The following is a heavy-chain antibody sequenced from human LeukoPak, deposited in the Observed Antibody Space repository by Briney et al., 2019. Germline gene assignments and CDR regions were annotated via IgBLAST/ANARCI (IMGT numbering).Heavy chain of an antibody. J-gene: IGHJ4*02. D-gene: IGHD4/OR15-4a*01. CDR2: IYYSGST. V-gene: IGHV4-59*08. CDR1: GGSISSYY. CDR3: ARRVPYFDY. Sequence: SETLSLTCTVSGGSISSYYWSWIRQPPGKGLEWIGYIYYSGSTNYNPSLKSRVTISVDTSKNQFSLKLSSVTAADTAVYYCARRVPYFDYWGQGTLVTVSS.